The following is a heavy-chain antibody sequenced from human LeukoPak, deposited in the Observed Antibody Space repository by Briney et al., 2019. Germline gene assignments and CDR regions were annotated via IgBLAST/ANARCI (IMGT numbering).Heavy chain of an antibody. J-gene: IGHJ6*03. Sequence: GGSLRLSCAASGFTFSSYEMNWVRQAPGKGLEWVSYISSSGSTIYYADSVKGRFTISRDNAKNSLYLQMNSLRAEDTAVYYCARLERELLGYYYYYTDVWGKGTAVSVSS. V-gene: IGHV3-48*03. CDR3: ARLERELLGYYYYYTDV. CDR1: GFTFSSYE. D-gene: IGHD1-1*01. CDR2: ISSSGSTI.